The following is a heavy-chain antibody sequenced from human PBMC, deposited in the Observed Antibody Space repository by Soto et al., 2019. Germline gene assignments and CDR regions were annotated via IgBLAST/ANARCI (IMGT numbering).Heavy chain of an antibody. Sequence: GGSLRLSCAASGFTFSSYGMHWVRQAPGKGLEWVAVISYDGSNKYYADSVKGRFTISRDNSKNTLYLQMNSLRAEDTAVYYCAKLGDYWGQGTLVTVSS. J-gene: IGHJ4*02. CDR3: AKLGDY. V-gene: IGHV3-30*18. D-gene: IGHD3-16*01. CDR2: ISYDGSNK. CDR1: GFTFSSYG.